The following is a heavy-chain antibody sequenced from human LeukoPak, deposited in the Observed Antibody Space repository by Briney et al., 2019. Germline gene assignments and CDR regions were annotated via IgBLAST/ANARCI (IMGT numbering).Heavy chain of an antibody. CDR3: ASTYRNSSGASFDY. Sequence: SVKVSCKASGGTSSNYIFSWVRQAPGQGLDWMGRIIPILGIANYAQKFQGRVTITADKSTSTAYMELSSLRSEDTAIYYCASTYRNSSGASFDYWGQGTLVTVSS. CDR1: GGTSSNYI. CDR2: IIPILGIA. J-gene: IGHJ4*02. V-gene: IGHV1-69*02. D-gene: IGHD1-26*01.